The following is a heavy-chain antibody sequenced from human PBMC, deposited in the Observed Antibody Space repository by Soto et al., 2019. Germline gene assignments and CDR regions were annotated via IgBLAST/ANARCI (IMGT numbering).Heavy chain of an antibody. V-gene: IGHV3-21*06. CDR3: ARDRSDDRCLQYFKX. CDR2: ISSGSNFI. CDR1: GFIFSSYS. J-gene: IGHJ1*01. D-gene: IGHD6-19*01. Sequence: RLSYAASGFIFSSYSMVWVRQAPGKGLEWVASISSGSNFIHYADSVKGRFTISRDNAKNSLFLQMNSLRSEDTAVYFCARDRSDDRCLQYFKXSGQATLVTVSX.